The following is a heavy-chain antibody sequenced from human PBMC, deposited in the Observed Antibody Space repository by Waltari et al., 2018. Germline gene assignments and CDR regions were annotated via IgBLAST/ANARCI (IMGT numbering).Heavy chain of an antibody. D-gene: IGHD5-12*01. J-gene: IGHJ4*02. CDR1: GFIAGYNH. Sequence: EVQLVESGGGLIQPGGSLRLSCSASGFIAGYNHMCWVRQPPGKGLEWFSVIYAAGCTYYADSVKGRFTISRDTSKSTLYLQMDSLRVEDSAVYYCARAGLGSPLEWQRMFDSWGQGTLVTVSS. V-gene: IGHV3-53*01. CDR2: IYAAGCT. CDR3: ARAGLGSPLEWQRMFDS.